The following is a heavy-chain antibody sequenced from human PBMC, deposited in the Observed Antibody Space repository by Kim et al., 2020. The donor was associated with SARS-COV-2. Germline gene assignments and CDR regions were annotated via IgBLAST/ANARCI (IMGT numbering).Heavy chain of an antibody. V-gene: IGHV3-66*01. CDR1: GFTVSSNY. CDR2: IYSGGST. J-gene: IGHJ3*02. CDR3: AREGAAASPGTDAFDI. Sequence: GGSLRLSCAASGFTVSSNYMSWVRQAPGKGLEWVSVIYSGGSTYYADSVKGRFTISRDNSKNTLYLQMNNRRAEDTAVYYCAREGAAASPGTDAFDIWGQGTMVTVSS. D-gene: IGHD6-13*01.